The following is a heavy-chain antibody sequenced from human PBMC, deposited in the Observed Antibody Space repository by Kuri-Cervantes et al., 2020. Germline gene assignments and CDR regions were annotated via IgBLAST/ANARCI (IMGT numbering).Heavy chain of an antibody. CDR2: IYYSGST. CDR1: GGSISSSSYY. Sequence: GSLRLSCTVSGGSISSSSYYWGWIRQPPGKGLEWIGSIYYSGSTYYNPSLKSRVTISVDTSKNQFSLKLSSVTAADTAVYYCARGRNRSALYFDYWGQGTLVTVSS. J-gene: IGHJ4*02. CDR3: ARGRNRSALYFDY. V-gene: IGHV4-39*01.